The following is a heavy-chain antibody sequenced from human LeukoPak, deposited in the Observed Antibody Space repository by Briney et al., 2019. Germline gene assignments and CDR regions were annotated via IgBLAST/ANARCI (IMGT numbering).Heavy chain of an antibody. CDR1: GYTFTSYG. V-gene: IGHV1-18*01. CDR2: ISAYNGNT. CDR3: ARVEIFGVVPDY. Sequence: ASVKVSCKASGYTFTSYGISWARQAPGQGLEWMGWISAYNGNTNYAQKLQGRVTMTTDTSTSTAYMELRSLRSDDTAVYYCARVEIFGVVPDYWGQGTLVTVSS. J-gene: IGHJ4*02. D-gene: IGHD3-3*01.